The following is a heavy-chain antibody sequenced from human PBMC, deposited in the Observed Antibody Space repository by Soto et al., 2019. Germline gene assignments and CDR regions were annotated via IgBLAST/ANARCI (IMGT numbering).Heavy chain of an antibody. D-gene: IGHD3-16*01. CDR1: GGSINSGGNC. CDR3: SRGILV. J-gene: IGHJ4*02. Sequence: QVQLQESGPGLVKPSQTLSLTCTVSGGSINSGGNCWSWTRQYPGKGLEWIGCISYGGSTSYNPALKSRVTISVDTSKNQYSLKLTSVTAADTAVYYCSRGILVWGQGALITVSS. V-gene: IGHV4-31*03. CDR2: ISYGGST.